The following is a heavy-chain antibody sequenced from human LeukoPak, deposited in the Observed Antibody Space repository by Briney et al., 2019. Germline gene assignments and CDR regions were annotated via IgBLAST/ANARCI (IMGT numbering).Heavy chain of an antibody. V-gene: IGHV4-39*01. Sequence: SETLSLTCTVSGGSISSSSYYWGWIRQPPGKGLEWIGSIYYSGSTYYNPSLKSRVTISVDTSKNQFSLKLSSVTAADTAVYYCARHSGRVRGNFWSGRGYFDYWSQGTLVTVSS. CDR2: IYYSGST. J-gene: IGHJ4*02. CDR3: ARHSGRVRGNFWSGRGYFDY. D-gene: IGHD3-3*01. CDR1: GGSISSSSYY.